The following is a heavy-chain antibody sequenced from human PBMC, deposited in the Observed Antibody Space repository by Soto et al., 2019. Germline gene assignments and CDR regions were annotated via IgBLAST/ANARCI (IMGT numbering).Heavy chain of an antibody. V-gene: IGHV3-33*01. CDR1: GFTFSSYG. CDR3: ARDRVVTTSDAFDI. J-gene: IGHJ3*02. CDR2: IWYDGSNK. D-gene: IGHD2-21*02. Sequence: GGSLRLSCAASGFTFSSYGMHWVRQAPGKGLEWVAVIWYDGSNKYYADSVKGRFTIARDNSKNTLYLQMNSLTAEDTAVYYCARDRVVTTSDAFDIWGQGTMVTVSS.